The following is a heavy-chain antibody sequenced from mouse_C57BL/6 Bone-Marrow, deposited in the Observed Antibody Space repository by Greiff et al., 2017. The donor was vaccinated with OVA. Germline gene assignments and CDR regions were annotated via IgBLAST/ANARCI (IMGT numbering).Heavy chain of an antibody. CDR1: GYTFTDYE. V-gene: IGHV1-15*01. CDR2: IDPATGGT. D-gene: IGHD2-3*01. J-gene: IGHJ4*01. CDR3: TLYDGYAMDY. Sequence: VQLQQSGAELVRPGASVTLSCKASGYTFTDYEMHWVKQTPVHGLEWIGAIDPATGGTAYNQKFKGKAILAADQSSSTAYMALRSLTSEASAFYYCTLYDGYAMDYWGQGTSVTVSS.